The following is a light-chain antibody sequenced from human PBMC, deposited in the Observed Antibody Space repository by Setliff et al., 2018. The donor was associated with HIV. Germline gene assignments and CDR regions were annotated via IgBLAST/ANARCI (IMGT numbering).Light chain of an antibody. V-gene: IGLV2-14*01. CDR1: NSDVGGYNY. CDR2: EVS. Sequence: QSALTQPASVSGSPGQSITISCTGTNSDVGGYNYVSWYQQYPGKAPKLMIYEVSNRPSGVSNRFSGSKSGSTASLTISGLQAEDEAEYYCWSYAGSYTLYVFGTGTKVTVL. CDR3: WSYAGSYTLYV. J-gene: IGLJ1*01.